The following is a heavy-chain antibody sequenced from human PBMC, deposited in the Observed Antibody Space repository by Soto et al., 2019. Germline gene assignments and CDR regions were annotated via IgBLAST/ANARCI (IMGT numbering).Heavy chain of an antibody. CDR3: VKALGSGSSWSDAFDI. D-gene: IGHD6-13*01. CDR1: GFTFSSYA. Sequence: GGSLRLSCSASGFTFSSYAMHWVRQAPGKGLEYVSAISSNGGSTYYADSVKGRFTISRDNSKNTLYLQMSSLRAEDTAVYYCVKALGSGSSWSDAFDIWGQGTMVTVSS. J-gene: IGHJ3*02. CDR2: ISSNGGST. V-gene: IGHV3-64D*06.